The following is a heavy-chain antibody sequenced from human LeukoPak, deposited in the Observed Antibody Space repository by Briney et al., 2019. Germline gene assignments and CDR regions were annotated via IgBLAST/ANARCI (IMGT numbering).Heavy chain of an antibody. CDR2: INPNSGGT. D-gene: IGHD5-18*01. J-gene: IGHJ4*02. Sequence: GASVKVSCKASGYTFTGYCMHWVRQAPGQGLEWMGWINPNSGGTNYAQKFQGRVTMTRDTSISTAYMELSRLTSDDTAVYYCTRQYSFGLDCWGQGALVTVSS. CDR3: TRQYSFGLDC. V-gene: IGHV1-2*02. CDR1: GYTFTGYC.